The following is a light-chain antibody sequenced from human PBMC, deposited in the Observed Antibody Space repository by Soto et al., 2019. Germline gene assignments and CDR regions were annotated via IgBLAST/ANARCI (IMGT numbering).Light chain of an antibody. V-gene: IGKV3-15*01. CDR3: QQYNNWPPMA. CDR1: QSVSGN. J-gene: IGKJ1*01. Sequence: EIVMTQSPATLSVSPGERATLSCRASQSVSGNLAWYQQKPGQAPRLLIYGASARATDIPARFSGSRSGTKFTLTISSLQSGDFTVYYCQQYNNWPPMAFGQGTKVEIK. CDR2: GAS.